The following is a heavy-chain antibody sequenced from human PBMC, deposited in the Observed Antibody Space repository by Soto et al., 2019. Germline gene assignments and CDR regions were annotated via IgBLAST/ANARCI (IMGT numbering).Heavy chain of an antibody. CDR3: GSALSGMSGDFQYYYGMDV. CDR1: GLGLTVCNYP. V-gene: IGHV3-23*01. CDR2: ISSSGGFT. Sequence: EVQLLDFGGGWVQPGGSLRLSCAASGLGLTVCNYPMSWVLQAPRKGLGWVSDISSSGGFTVYADSGKGRFTIFRGDSTNTLHLQKNTLTAEDTALYYCGSALSGMSGDFQYYYGMDVGGQGTTFAVSS. D-gene: IGHD1-20*01. J-gene: IGHJ6*02.